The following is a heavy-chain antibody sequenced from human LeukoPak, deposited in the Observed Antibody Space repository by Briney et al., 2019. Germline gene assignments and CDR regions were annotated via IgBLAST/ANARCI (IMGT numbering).Heavy chain of an antibody. CDR3: AKVIGARPFDP. CDR2: ISRSGSST. V-gene: IGHV3-23*01. D-gene: IGHD6-6*01. CDR1: GFTFSSFA. Sequence: PGGSLRLSCTASGFTFSSFAMTWVRQAPGKGLEWVSVISRSGSSTYYADSVKGRFTISRDNSKNTVYLQVNSLRVEDTAIYYCAKVIGARPFDPWGQGTLVTVSS. J-gene: IGHJ5*02.